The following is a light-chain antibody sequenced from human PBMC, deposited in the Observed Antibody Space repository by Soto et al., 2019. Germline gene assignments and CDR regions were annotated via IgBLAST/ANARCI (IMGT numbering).Light chain of an antibody. CDR2: GAA. V-gene: IGKV3-20*01. Sequence: EIVLTQSPGTLSLSPGERATLSCRASQSVSSSYLAWYQQKPGQAPRLRIYGAASRATGIPDRFSGSGSGTDFTGTISRLEPEDFAVYYCQQYGSSPRTFGQGTTVEIK. CDR1: QSVSSSY. J-gene: IGKJ1*01. CDR3: QQYGSSPRT.